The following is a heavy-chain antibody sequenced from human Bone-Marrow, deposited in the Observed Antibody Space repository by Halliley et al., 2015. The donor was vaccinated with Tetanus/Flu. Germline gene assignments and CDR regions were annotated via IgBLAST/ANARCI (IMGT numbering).Heavy chain of an antibody. Sequence: LSLTCTVSGGSISRYYWSWIRQPPGKGLEWIGYLYNSGNTNYNSSLKSRVTISQDTSENQLSLKLTSVTAADTAIYYCATVKRDHLRLGELSFGAWGQGTLVTVSS. V-gene: IGHV4-59*01. D-gene: IGHD3-16*02. J-gene: IGHJ5*02. CDR3: ATVKRDHLRLGELSFGA. CDR1: GGSISRYY. CDR2: LYNSGNT.